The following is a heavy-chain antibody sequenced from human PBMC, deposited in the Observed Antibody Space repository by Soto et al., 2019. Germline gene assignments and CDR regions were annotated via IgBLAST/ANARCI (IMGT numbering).Heavy chain of an antibody. Sequence: PSEPLSLTCTVSGGSLSSGSYSWTWIRQPPGKGLEWIGYIYYSGSTNYNPSLKSRVTISVDTSKNQFSLKLRSVTAADTAVYYVAREGTGKVTRSDYWGQRTLV. CDR2: IYYSGST. D-gene: IGHD4-17*01. CDR1: GGSLSSGSYS. CDR3: AREGTGKVTRSDY. J-gene: IGHJ4*02. V-gene: IGHV4-61*01.